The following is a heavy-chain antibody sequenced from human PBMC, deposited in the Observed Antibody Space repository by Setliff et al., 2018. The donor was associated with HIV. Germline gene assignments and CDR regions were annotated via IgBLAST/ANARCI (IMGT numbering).Heavy chain of an antibody. V-gene: IGHV1-69*05. CDR3: ARSPGDYLFDY. Sequence: ASVKVSCKASGGTFSNYAFSWVRQAPGKGLEWMGGSDAEDGESVYAQKFQGRVTITRDASASTAYMELSSLRSEDTAVYYCARSPGDYLFDYWGQGTLVTVSS. CDR2: SDAEDGES. J-gene: IGHJ4*02. D-gene: IGHD4-17*01. CDR1: GGTFSNYA.